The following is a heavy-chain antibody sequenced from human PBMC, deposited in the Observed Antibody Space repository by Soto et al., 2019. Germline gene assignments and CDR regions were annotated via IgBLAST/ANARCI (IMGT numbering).Heavy chain of an antibody. CDR1: GFSLSTSGMC. D-gene: IGHD4-17*01. Sequence: SGPTLVNPTQTLTLTCTFSGFSLSTSGMCVSWIRQPPGKALEWLARIDWDDEKYYSTSLRTRLTISKDTSKNQVVLIMTNMDPVDTATYYCARSTTVTTSDWFDPWGQGTLVTVSS. J-gene: IGHJ5*02. V-gene: IGHV2-70*11. CDR2: IDWDDEK. CDR3: ARSTTVTTSDWFDP.